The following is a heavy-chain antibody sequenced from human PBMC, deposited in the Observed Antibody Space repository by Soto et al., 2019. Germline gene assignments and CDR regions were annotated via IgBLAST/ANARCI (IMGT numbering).Heavy chain of an antibody. CDR1: GGSINSSNW. CDR3: AREAGSNYYYFYALDV. CDR2: IYHSGST. D-gene: IGHD4-4*01. J-gene: IGHJ6*02. Sequence: PSETLSLTCAVSGGSINSSNWWSWVRQPPGKGLEWIGEIYHSGSTNYNPSLKSRVTISVYKSKNQFSLKLSSVTASDTALYYCAREAGSNYYYFYALDVWGQGTTVTVSS. V-gene: IGHV4-4*02.